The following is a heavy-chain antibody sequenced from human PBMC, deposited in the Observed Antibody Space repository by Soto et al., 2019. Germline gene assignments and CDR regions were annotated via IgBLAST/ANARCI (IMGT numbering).Heavy chain of an antibody. Sequence: QESGPGLVKPSETLSLTCTVSGGSISSYYWSWIRQPPGKALEWLAHIFSNDEKSYSTSLKSRLTISKDTSKSQVVLTMTNMDPVDTATYYCARSKGSGWYFDPRLLFDYWGQGTLVTVSS. CDR2: IFSNDEK. J-gene: IGHJ4*02. V-gene: IGHV2-26*01. CDR3: ARSKGSGWYFDPRLLFDY. D-gene: IGHD6-19*01. CDR1: GGSISSYYW.